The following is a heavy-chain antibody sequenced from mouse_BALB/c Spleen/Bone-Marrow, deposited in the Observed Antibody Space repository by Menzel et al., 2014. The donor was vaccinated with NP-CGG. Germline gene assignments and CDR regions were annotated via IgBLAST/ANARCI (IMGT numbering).Heavy chain of an antibody. D-gene: IGHD1-1*01. V-gene: IGHV1-4*02. CDR2: INPSSEYS. CDR1: GYTFXNYT. J-gene: IGHJ2*01. Sequence: QVQLQQSAAELARPGASVKMSCKASGYTFXNYTMHWVKQRPGQDLEWIGFINPSSEYSEYNQKFKDKTTLTADKSSSTAYMQLSSLTSEDSAVYYCAKPTVVADFDYWGQGTTPTVSS. CDR3: AKPTVVADFDY.